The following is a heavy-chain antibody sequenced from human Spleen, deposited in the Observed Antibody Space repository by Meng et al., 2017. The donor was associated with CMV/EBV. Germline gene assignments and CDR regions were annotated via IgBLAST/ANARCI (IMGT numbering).Heavy chain of an antibody. D-gene: IGHD6-13*01. Sequence: SETLSLTCTVSGGSISSYYWSWIRQPPGKGLEWIGYIHYSGSTNYSPSLKSRLTISVDTSKNHFSLNLNSVTAADTAVYYCVGLIAGDGGRGHWGQGTLVTVSS. V-gene: IGHV4-59*01. CDR1: GGSISSYY. CDR2: IHYSGST. CDR3: VGLIAGDGGRGH. J-gene: IGHJ4*02.